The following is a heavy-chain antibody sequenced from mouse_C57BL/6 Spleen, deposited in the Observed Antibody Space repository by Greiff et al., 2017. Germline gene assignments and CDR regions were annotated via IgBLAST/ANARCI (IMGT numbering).Heavy chain of an antibody. CDR3: TRGGYYEGWYFGV. D-gene: IGHD2-3*01. CDR2: IDPETGGT. V-gene: IGHV1-15*01. CDR1: GYTFTDYE. Sequence: QVQLQQSGAELVRPGASVTLSCKASGYTFTDYEMHWVKQTPVHGLEWIGAIDPETGGTAYNQKFKGKAILTADKSSSTAYMELRSLTSEDSAVYYCTRGGYYEGWYFGVWGTGTTVTVSS. J-gene: IGHJ1*03.